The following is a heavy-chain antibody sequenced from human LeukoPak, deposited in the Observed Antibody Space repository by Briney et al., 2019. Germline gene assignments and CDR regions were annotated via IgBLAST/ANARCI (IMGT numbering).Heavy chain of an antibody. J-gene: IGHJ4*02. CDR2: ISYSGST. D-gene: IGHD1-1*01. CDR1: GASISTYY. Sequence: PSETLSLTCTVSGASISTYYWSWIRQPPGKGLEWIGYISYSGSTNYNPSLKSRVTISLDTSKNQFSLKLSSVTAADTAVYYCAREYGTGTTGWGQGTLVTVSS. CDR3: AREYGTGTTG. V-gene: IGHV4-59*01.